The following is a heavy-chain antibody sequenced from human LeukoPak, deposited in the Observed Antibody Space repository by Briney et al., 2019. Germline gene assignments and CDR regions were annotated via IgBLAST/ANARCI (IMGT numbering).Heavy chain of an antibody. V-gene: IGHV3-49*04. CDR2: IRSKGHGGTT. CDR1: GFTFGDHA. CDR3: TRGPTGRWLYYGMDV. J-gene: IGHJ6*02. Sequence: GGSLRLSCITPGFTFGDHAMSWVRQAPGKGLDWVGFIRSKGHGGTTEYAASVKGRFTISRDDSKSIAYLQMNSLKSEDTAVYYCTRGPTGRWLYYGMDVWGQGTTVIVSS. D-gene: IGHD5-24*01.